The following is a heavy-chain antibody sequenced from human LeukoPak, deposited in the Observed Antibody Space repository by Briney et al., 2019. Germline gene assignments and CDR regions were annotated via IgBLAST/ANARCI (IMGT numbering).Heavy chain of an antibody. CDR1: GFTFSTYA. Sequence: PGGSLRLSCAASGFTFSTYAVTWVRQAPGKGLEWVSSISGGGDNTYYADSVKGRFTISRDNAENSLYLQMNSLRAEDTAVYYCARGRGGSWWGQGTLVTVSS. D-gene: IGHD1-26*01. V-gene: IGHV3-23*01. CDR3: ARGRGGSW. J-gene: IGHJ4*02. CDR2: ISGGGDNT.